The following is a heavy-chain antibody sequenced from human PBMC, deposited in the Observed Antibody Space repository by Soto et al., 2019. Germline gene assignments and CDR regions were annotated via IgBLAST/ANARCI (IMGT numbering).Heavy chain of an antibody. CDR2: IIPIFGTA. Sequence: QVQLVQSGAEVKKPVSSVKVSCKASGGTFSSYAISWVRQAPGQGLEWMGGIIPIFGTANYAQKFQGRVTITADESTSTAYMELSSLRSEDTAVYYCARVRVAVAGSDYYYYGMDVWGQGTTVTVSS. J-gene: IGHJ6*02. CDR1: GGTFSSYA. V-gene: IGHV1-69*01. CDR3: ARVRVAVAGSDYYYYGMDV. D-gene: IGHD6-19*01.